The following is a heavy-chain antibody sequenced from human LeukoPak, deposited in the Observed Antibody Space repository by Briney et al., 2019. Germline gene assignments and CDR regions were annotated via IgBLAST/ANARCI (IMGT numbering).Heavy chain of an antibody. CDR2: MKTDGTRI. D-gene: IGHD3-10*01. CDR1: GFRFSNSW. J-gene: IGHJ4*02. V-gene: IGHV3-74*01. CDR3: ARGADHGGSYYPD. Sequence: GGSLRLSCAASGFRFSNSWMYWVRQGPGKGPVWVSRMKTDGTRIEYADSVKGRFTISGDDAKNTLFLQMSSLRVEDTAVYYCARGADHGGSYYPDWGQGTRVTVSS.